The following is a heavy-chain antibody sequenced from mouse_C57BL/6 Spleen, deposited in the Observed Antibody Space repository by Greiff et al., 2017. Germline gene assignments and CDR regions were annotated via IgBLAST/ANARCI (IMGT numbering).Heavy chain of an antibody. Sequence: VQLQQSGAELVRPGASVKLSCKASGYTFTDYYINWVKQRPGQGLEWIARIYPGSGNTYYNEKFKGKATLTAEKSSSTAYMQLSSLTSEDSAVYFCARADDYGSSYGYFDVWGTGTTVTVSS. D-gene: IGHD1-1*01. J-gene: IGHJ1*03. CDR2: IYPGSGNT. CDR1: GYTFTDYY. V-gene: IGHV1-76*01. CDR3: ARADDYGSSYGYFDV.